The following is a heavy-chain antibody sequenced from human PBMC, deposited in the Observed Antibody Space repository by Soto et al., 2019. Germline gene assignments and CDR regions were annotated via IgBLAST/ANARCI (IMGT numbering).Heavy chain of an antibody. CDR3: ARHHTKYKLTDSAFDI. V-gene: IGHV1-69*13. CDR1: GCTFSSYA. CDR2: IIPIFGTA. Sequence: SVKVSCKACGCTFSSYAISWVRQAPGQGLERMGGIIPIFGTANYAQKFQGRVTITADESTSTAYMELSSLRSEDTAVYYWARHHTKYKLTDSAFDIWGQGTMVNVSS. J-gene: IGHJ3*02. D-gene: IGHD2-2*01.